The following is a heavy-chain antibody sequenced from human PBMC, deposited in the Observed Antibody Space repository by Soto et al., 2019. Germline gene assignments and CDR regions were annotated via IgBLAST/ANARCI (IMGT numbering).Heavy chain of an antibody. CDR3: ARDRADSGYEGSLY. CDR2: INAGNGNT. J-gene: IGHJ4*02. V-gene: IGHV1-3*01. D-gene: IGHD5-12*01. Sequence: ASVKVSCKASGYTFTSYAMHWVRQAPGQRLEWMGWINAGNGNTKYSQKFQGRVTITRDTSASTAYMELSSLRSEDTAVYYCARDRADSGYEGSLYWGQGALVTVSS. CDR1: GYTFTSYA.